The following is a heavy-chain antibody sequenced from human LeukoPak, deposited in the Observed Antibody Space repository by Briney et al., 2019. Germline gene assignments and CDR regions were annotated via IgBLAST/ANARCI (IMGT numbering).Heavy chain of an antibody. J-gene: IGHJ3*02. V-gene: IGHV1-46*01. CDR3: ARGQGSGSYIGAFDI. D-gene: IGHD3-10*01. Sequence: ASVKVSCRASGYTFTSYYMHWVRQAPGQGLEWMGIINPSGGSTSYAQKFQGRVTMTRDTSTSTVYMELSSLRSEDTAVYYCARGQGSGSYIGAFDIWGQGTMVTVSS. CDR1: GYTFTSYY. CDR2: INPSGGST.